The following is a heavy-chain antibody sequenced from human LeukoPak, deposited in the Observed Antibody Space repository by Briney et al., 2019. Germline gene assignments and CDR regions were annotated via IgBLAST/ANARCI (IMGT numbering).Heavy chain of an antibody. CDR3: ARGGWHYVFNY. CDR2: IASSGSTI. V-gene: IGHV3-48*03. CDR1: GFTFNTYE. D-gene: IGHD6-19*01. J-gene: IGHJ4*02. Sequence: PGGSLRLSCAASGFTFNTYEMNWARQAPGKGLEWLAYIASSGSTIYYADYVKGRFTISRDNAKNSLYLQMNSLRADDTAVYYCARGGWHYVFNYWGQGTLVTVSS.